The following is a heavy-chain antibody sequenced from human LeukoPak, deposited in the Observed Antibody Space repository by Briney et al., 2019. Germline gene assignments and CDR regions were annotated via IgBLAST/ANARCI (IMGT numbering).Heavy chain of an antibody. CDR3: ARSPPFGPPRYFDL. V-gene: IGHV3-33*08. J-gene: IGHJ2*01. Sequence: QPGGSLRLSCAASGFTFSSYAMHWVRQAPGKGLEWVAVIWYDGSNKYYADSVKGRFTISRDNFKNSLYLQMNSLRAEDTAVYYCARSPPFGPPRYFDLWGRGTLVTVSS. D-gene: IGHD3-16*01. CDR1: GFTFSSYA. CDR2: IWYDGSNK.